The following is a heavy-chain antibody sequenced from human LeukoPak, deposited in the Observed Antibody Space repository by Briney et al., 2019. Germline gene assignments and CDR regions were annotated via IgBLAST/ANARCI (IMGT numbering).Heavy chain of an antibody. CDR3: ARAHSIASYYYGVDV. D-gene: IGHD2/OR15-2a*01. J-gene: IGHJ6*02. CDR2: IYYSGST. V-gene: IGHV4-39*07. CDR1: GGSISSSSYY. Sequence: SETLSLTCTVSGGSISSSSYYWGWIRQPPGKGLEWIGSIYYSGSTYYNPSLKSRVTISVDTSKNQFSLRLSSVTAADTAVYYCARAHSIASYYYGVDVWGQGTTVTVSS.